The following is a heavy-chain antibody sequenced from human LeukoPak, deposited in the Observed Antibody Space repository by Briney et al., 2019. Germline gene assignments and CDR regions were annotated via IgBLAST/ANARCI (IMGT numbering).Heavy chain of an antibody. J-gene: IGHJ4*02. CDR3: ASAVSIAAAGTAYY. D-gene: IGHD6-13*01. Sequence: SETLSLTCTVSGGSISSYYWSWIRQPAGKGLEWIGRIYTSGSTNYNPSLKSRVTMSVDTSKNQFSLKLSSVTAADTAVYYCASAVSIAAAGTAYYWGQGTLVTVSS. V-gene: IGHV4-4*07. CDR1: GGSISSYY. CDR2: IYTSGST.